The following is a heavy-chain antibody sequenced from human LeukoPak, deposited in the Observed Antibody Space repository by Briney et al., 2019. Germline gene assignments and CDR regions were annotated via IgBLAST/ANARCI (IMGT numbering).Heavy chain of an antibody. Sequence: SETLSLTCSVSGAFVNNFYWAWIRQTPEKGLEWIGFIPYSGSTKYNPGLKSRVTISADTSNNRFYLELGSVTAADTAVYFCARRHRDCSGDSCFLLDYWGQGTLVTVSS. V-gene: IGHV4-59*08. J-gene: IGHJ4*02. CDR2: IPYSGST. D-gene: IGHD2-15*01. CDR3: ARRHRDCSGDSCFLLDY. CDR1: GAFVNNFY.